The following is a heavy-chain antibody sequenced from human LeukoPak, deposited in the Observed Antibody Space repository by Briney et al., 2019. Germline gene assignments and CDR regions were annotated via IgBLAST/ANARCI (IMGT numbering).Heavy chain of an antibody. CDR1: GGSISSYY. Sequence: YPSETLSLTCTVSGGSISSYYWSWIRQPPGKGLEWIGYIYTSGSTNYNPPLKSRVTISVDTSKNQFSLKLSSVTAADTAVYYCARRVGGKTAGTNYYYYMDVWGKGTTVTVSS. D-gene: IGHD6-13*01. CDR3: ARRVGGKTAGTNYYYYMDV. J-gene: IGHJ6*03. CDR2: IYTSGST. V-gene: IGHV4-4*09.